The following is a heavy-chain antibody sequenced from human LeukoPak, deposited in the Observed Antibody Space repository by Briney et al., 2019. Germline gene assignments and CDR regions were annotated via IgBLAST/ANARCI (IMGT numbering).Heavy chain of an antibody. CDR3: AKDRSRYDSSAYDFDY. CDR1: GFTFSSYA. D-gene: IGHD3-22*01. V-gene: IGHV3-64*01. J-gene: IGHJ4*02. CDR2: ISSNGGST. Sequence: GGSLRLSCAASGFTFSSYAMHWVRQAPGKGLEYVSAISSNGGSTYYANSVKGRFTISRDNSKNTLYLQMNSLRAEDTAVYYCAKDRSRYDSSAYDFDYWGQGTLVTVSS.